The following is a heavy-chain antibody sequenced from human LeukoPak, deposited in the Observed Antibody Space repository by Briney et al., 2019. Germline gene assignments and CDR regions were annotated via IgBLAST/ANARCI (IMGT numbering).Heavy chain of an antibody. CDR3: AREVGTTDY. V-gene: IGHV3-74*01. CDR2: INSDGTNT. Sequence: PGGSLRLSCAASGFTFSSYYMSWVRQAPGKGLVWVSLINSDGTNTYYADSVKGRFTISRDNAKNTLYLQMNSLRAEDTAVYYCAREVGTTDYWGQGTLVTVSS. CDR1: GFTFSSYY. J-gene: IGHJ4*02. D-gene: IGHD1-26*01.